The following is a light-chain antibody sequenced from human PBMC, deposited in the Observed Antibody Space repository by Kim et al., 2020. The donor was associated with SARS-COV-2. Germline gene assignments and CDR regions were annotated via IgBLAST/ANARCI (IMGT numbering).Light chain of an antibody. CDR1: TGDVPSGQW. V-gene: IGLV7-46*01. CDR2: DVS. Sequence: GGAVTLTRGSSTGDVPSGQWPYWFQQKPGQAPKTLIYDVSKKHSWTPARFSGSLLGGKAALTLSGALPEDEAEYYCLLTYSGAYPVFGGGTQLTVL. J-gene: IGLJ2*01. CDR3: LLTYSGAYPV.